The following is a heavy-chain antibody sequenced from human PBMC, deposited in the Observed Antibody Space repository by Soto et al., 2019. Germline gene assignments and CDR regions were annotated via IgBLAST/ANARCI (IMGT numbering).Heavy chain of an antibody. Sequence: QVQLVESGGGVVQPGTSLRVCCVGSGFTFRSYVIHWVRQAPGKGLEWVALTSSDGRDKYYADSVRGRFTLSRDNSRNTVDLQMDSLKVEDTALYYFARWGKTGGLDVWGQGTLVSVSS. CDR3: ARWGKTGGLDV. V-gene: IGHV3-30*19. J-gene: IGHJ1*01. CDR1: GFTFRSYV. D-gene: IGHD3-16*01. CDR2: TSSDGRDK.